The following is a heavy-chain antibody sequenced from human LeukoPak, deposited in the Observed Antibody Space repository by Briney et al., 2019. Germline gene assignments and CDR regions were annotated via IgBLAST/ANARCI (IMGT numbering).Heavy chain of an antibody. Sequence: SETLSLTCAVSGGSISSNNWWGWVRQPPGKGLEWIGEVYHSGSPNYNPSLKSRVTISVDKSRNHFSLNLSSVTAADTAVYYCARVNINNWHSCDYWGQGTLVTVSS. D-gene: IGHD1-1*01. V-gene: IGHV4-4*02. CDR2: VYHSGSP. J-gene: IGHJ4*02. CDR1: GGSISSNNW. CDR3: ARVNINNWHSCDY.